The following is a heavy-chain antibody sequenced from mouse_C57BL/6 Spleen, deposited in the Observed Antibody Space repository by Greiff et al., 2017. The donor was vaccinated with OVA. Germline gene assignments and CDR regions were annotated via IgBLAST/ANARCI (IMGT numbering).Heavy chain of an antibody. CDR3: ANYGRDDYFDY. CDR2: INPSTGGT. V-gene: IGHV1-42*01. J-gene: IGHJ2*01. Sequence: EVQLQQSGPELVKPGASVKISCKASGYSFTGYYMNWVKQSPEKSLEWIGEINPSTGGTTYNQKFKAKATLTVDKSSSTAYMQLKSLTSEDSAVYYCANYGRDDYFDYWGQGTTLTVSS. D-gene: IGHD1-1*01. CDR1: GYSFTGYY.